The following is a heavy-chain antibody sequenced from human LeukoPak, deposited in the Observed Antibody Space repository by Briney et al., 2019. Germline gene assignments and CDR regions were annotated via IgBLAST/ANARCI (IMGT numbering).Heavy chain of an antibody. J-gene: IGHJ4*02. CDR2: VNPNSGNT. Sequence: ASVKVSRKTSGYTFTCYDLNWVRQATGQGLEWMGWVNPNSGNTGYAQKFQGRVTMTMDPSISTAYMELSSLRSEDTAVYYCARRSDDYDSSAYYHWGQGTLVTVSS. CDR3: ARRSDDYDSSAYYH. CDR1: GYTFTCYD. V-gene: IGHV1-8*01. D-gene: IGHD3-22*01.